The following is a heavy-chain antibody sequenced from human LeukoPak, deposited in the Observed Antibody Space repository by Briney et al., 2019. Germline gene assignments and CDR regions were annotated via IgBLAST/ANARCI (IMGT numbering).Heavy chain of an antibody. J-gene: IGHJ4*02. CDR1: GFTFSSYS. D-gene: IGHD1-1*01. Sequence: GGSLRLSCAASGFTFSSYSMNWVRQAPGKGLEWVSSISSSSSYIYYADSVKGRFTISRDNAENSLYLQMDSLRAEDTAVYYCARGFSGTADYWGQGTLVTVSS. CDR2: ISSSSSYI. V-gene: IGHV3-21*01. CDR3: ARGFSGTADY.